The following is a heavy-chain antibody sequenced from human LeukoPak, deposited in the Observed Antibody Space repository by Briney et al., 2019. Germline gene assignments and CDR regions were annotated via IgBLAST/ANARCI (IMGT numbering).Heavy chain of an antibody. Sequence: ASVKVSCKASGYTFTSYGISWVRQAPGQGLEWMGWISAYNGNTNYAQKLQGRVTMTTDTSTSTAYMELSSLRSEDTAVYYCAHTGPYCTNGVCSYEGLWYYYYGMDVWGQGTTVTVSS. CDR3: AHTGPYCTNGVCSYEGLWYYYYGMDV. V-gene: IGHV1-18*01. D-gene: IGHD2-8*01. J-gene: IGHJ6*02. CDR2: ISAYNGNT. CDR1: GYTFTSYG.